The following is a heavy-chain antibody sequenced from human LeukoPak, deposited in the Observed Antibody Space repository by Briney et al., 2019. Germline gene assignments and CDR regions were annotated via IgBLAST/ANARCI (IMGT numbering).Heavy chain of an antibody. V-gene: IGHV3-7*01. J-gene: IGHJ4*02. CDR1: GFTFSSHH. Sequence: PGGSLRLSCVASGFTFSSHHMNWVRQTPGKGLESVATIKPDGSEKYYVDSVKGRFTISRDNAKSSLYLQMHSLRAEDTGVYFCARMSSYCDYWGQGTLVAVSS. D-gene: IGHD2-2*01. CDR3: ARMSSYCDY. CDR2: IKPDGSEK.